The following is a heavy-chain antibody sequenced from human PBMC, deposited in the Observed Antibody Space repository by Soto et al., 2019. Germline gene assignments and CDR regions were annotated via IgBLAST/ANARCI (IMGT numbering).Heavy chain of an antibody. D-gene: IGHD6-6*01. V-gene: IGHV4-30-2*01. CDR3: AGGIAARPLGY. CDR2: IYHSGST. CDR1: GGSISSGDYS. J-gene: IGHJ4*02. Sequence: SETLYLTCAVSGGSISSGDYSWSWIRQPPGKGLEWIGYIYHSGSTYYNPSLKSRVTISVDRSKNQFSLKLSSVTAADTAVYYCAGGIAARPLGYWGQGTLVTVSS.